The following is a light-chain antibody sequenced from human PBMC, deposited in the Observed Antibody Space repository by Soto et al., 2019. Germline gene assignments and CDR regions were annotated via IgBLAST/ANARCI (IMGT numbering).Light chain of an antibody. CDR3: QQYNSYSL. CDR1: QSISSW. J-gene: IGKJ1*01. CDR2: DAS. V-gene: IGKV1-5*01. Sequence: DLQMTQSPSFLSASVGDRFTITCRASQSISSWLAWYKQKPGKAPKLLIYDASSLESGVPSRLSGSGSGTEFTLTISSLKPDDFATYYCQQYNSYSLFGHGTKVDIK.